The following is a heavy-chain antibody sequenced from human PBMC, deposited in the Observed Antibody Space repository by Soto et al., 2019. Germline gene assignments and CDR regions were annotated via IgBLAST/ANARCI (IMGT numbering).Heavy chain of an antibody. V-gene: IGHV4-59*01. D-gene: IGHD2-15*01. J-gene: IGHJ5*02. CDR3: ARVRDCSGGTCYSWWFDP. CDR2: IYYSGTT. CDR1: GGSISSYY. Sequence: QVQLQESGPGLVKPSETLSLTCTVSGGSISSYYWSWIRQPPGKGLEWIGHIYYSGTTNYSPSLQSRVTISVDTSKSQLSLKLSSVTAADTAVYYCARVRDCSGGTCYSWWFDPWGQGTLVTVSS.